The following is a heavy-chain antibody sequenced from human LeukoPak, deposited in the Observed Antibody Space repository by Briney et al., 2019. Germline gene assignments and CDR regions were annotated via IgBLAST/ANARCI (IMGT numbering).Heavy chain of an antibody. CDR3: ARDRWDIVATIDYYYGMDV. CDR1: GFTFSSYS. CDR2: ISSSSSYI. J-gene: IGHJ6*02. Sequence: GGSLRLSCAASGFTFSSYSMNWVRQAPGKGLEWVSSISSSSSYIYYADSVKGRFTISRDNAKNSLYLQMNSLRAEDTAVYYCARDRWDIVATIDYYYGMDVWGQGTTVTVSS. V-gene: IGHV3-21*01. D-gene: IGHD5-12*01.